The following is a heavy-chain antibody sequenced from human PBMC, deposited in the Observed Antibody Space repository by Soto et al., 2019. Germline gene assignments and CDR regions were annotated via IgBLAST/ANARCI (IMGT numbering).Heavy chain of an antibody. J-gene: IGHJ4*02. V-gene: IGHV3-11*01. D-gene: IGHD3-9*01. CDR1: GFTFSDYY. Sequence: QVQLVESGGGLVKPGGSLRLSCAASGFTFSDYYMSWIRQAPGKGLEWVSYISSSGSTIYYADSVKGRFTISRDNAKNSRYLQMNSLRAEDTAVYYCARDRYGLRYFDWLSETNDYWGQGTLVTVSS. CDR3: ARDRYGLRYFDWLSETNDY. CDR2: ISSSGSTI.